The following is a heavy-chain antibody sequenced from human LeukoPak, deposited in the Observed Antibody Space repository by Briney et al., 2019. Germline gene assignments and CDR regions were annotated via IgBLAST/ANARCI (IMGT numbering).Heavy chain of an antibody. D-gene: IGHD3-3*01. V-gene: IGHV1-18*01. Sequence: GASVRVSCTASGYTFTSYGISWVRQAPGQGLEWMGWISAYNGNTNYAQKLQGRVTMTTDTSTSTAYMELRSLRSDDTAVYYCARIPIFGEVDDYWGQGTLVTVSS. CDR2: ISAYNGNT. CDR1: GYTFTSYG. CDR3: ARIPIFGEVDDY. J-gene: IGHJ4*02.